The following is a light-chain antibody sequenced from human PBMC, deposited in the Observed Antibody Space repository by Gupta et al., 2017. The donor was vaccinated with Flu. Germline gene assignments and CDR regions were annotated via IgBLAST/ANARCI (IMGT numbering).Light chain of an antibody. CDR1: SLRSYY. J-gene: IGLJ2*01. CDR3: NSRDNSGNHVV. Sequence: SSELTQDPAVSVALGPTVRITCQGDSLRSYYASWYQQKPGQAPVLVIYGKNNRPSGIPDRFSGSSSGNTASLTITGAQAEDEADYYCNSRDNSGNHVVFGGGTKLTVL. V-gene: IGLV3-19*01. CDR2: GKN.